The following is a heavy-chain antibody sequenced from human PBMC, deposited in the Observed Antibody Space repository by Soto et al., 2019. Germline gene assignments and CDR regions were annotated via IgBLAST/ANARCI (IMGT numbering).Heavy chain of an antibody. V-gene: IGHV4-39*01. D-gene: IGHD4-17*01. CDR3: ARHKTTSHHGRYYFDY. CDR1: GGSISSSSYY. CDR2: IYYSGST. Sequence: QLQLQESGPGLVKPSETLSLTCTVSGGSISSSSYYWGWIRQPPGKGLEWIGSIYYSGSTYYNPSLKSRVTISVDTSKNQFSLKLSSVTAADTAVYYCARHKTTSHHGRYYFDYWGQGTLVTVSS. J-gene: IGHJ4*02.